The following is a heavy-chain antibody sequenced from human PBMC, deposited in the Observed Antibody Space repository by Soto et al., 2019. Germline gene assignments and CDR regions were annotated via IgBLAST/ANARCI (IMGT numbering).Heavy chain of an antibody. CDR1: GGSFSGYY. D-gene: IGHD2-15*01. CDR3: AGRYCTGGSCYRP. J-gene: IGHJ4*02. Sequence: QVQLQQWGAGLLKPSETLSLTCAISGGSFSGYYWSWIRQPPGKGLEWIGEINHDGITNYNPSLKSRVTISLYTSKNQFSLKLTSVTAADTAVYYCAGRYCTGGSCYRPWGQGTLVTVSS. V-gene: IGHV4-34*01. CDR2: INHDGIT.